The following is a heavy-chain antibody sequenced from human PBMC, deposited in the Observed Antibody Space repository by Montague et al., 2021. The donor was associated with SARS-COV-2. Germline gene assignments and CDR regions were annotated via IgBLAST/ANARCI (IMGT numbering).Heavy chain of an antibody. D-gene: IGHD3-9*01. CDR2: IYYSGST. J-gene: IGHJ6*03. CDR3: ARDSRTDFDWLFPDSGSYYYYMDV. CDR1: GGSISSYN. V-gene: IGHV4-59*01. Sequence: SETLSLTCTVSGGSISSYNWSWILQHPGKGLEWVGYIYYSGSTNYNPSLKSRVTISVDTSTNQFSLKLSSVTAADTAVYYCARDSRTDFDWLFPDSGSYYYYMDVWGKGTTVTVSS.